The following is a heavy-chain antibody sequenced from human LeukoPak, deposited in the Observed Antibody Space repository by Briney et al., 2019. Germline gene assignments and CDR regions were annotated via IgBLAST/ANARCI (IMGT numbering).Heavy chain of an antibody. CDR1: GGSISNYY. CDR3: ASGYSYGYDTPIFDY. J-gene: IGHJ4*02. D-gene: IGHD5-18*01. V-gene: IGHV4-59*06. Sequence: SETLSLTCTVSGGSISNYYWSWIRQPPGKGLEWIGYIYYSGSTYYDPSLKSRVTISVDTSKNQFSLKLSSVTAADTAVYYCASGYSYGYDTPIFDYWGQGTLVTVSS. CDR2: IYYSGST.